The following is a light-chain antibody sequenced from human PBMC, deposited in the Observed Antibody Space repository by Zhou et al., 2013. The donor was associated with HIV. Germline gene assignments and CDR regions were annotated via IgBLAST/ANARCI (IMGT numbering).Light chain of an antibody. CDR1: QNIRGY. J-gene: IGKJ2*01. V-gene: IGKV1-39*01. CDR2: ASD. Sequence: DIQMTQSPSSLSASVGDTVTITCRASQNIRGYLNWYQQKSGKAPVLLIYASDNLQSGVPFRFRGGGSGDRISTLSIRSLQPEDFATYYCPNSSEHGPHTTFGQGTKRGHQT. CDR3: PNSSEHGPHTT.